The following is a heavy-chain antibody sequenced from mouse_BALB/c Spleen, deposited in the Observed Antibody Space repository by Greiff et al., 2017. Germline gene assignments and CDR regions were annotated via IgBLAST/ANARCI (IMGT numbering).Heavy chain of an antibody. J-gene: IGHJ4*01. V-gene: IGHV3-2*02. CDR1: GYSITSDYA. CDR3: AKLWLRRGGYAMDY. Sequence: EVQLVESGPGLVKPSQSLSLTCTVTGYSITSDYAWNWIRQFPGNKLEWMGYISYSGSTSYNPSLKSRISITRDTSKNQFFLQLNSVTTEDTATYYCAKLWLRRGGYAMDYWGQGTSVTVSS. CDR2: ISYSGST. D-gene: IGHD2-2*01.